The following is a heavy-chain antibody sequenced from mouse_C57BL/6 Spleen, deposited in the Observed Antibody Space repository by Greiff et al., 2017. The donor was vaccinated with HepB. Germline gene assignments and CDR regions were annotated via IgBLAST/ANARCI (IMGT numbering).Heavy chain of an antibody. Sequence: VQLQQSGPELVKPGASVKIPCKASGYTFTDYNMDWVKQSHGKSLEWIGDINPNNGGTIYNQKFKGKATLTVDKSSSTAYMELRSLTSEDTAVYYWARRNLIYYYGRPWYFDVWGTGTTVTVSS. V-gene: IGHV1-18*01. CDR3: ARRNLIYYYGRPWYFDV. D-gene: IGHD1-1*01. CDR1: GYTFTDYN. J-gene: IGHJ1*03. CDR2: INPNNGGT.